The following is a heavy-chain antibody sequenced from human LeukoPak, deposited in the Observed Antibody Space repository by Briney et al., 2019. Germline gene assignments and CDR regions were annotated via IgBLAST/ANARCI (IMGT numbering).Heavy chain of an antibody. CDR2: IYYSGST. V-gene: IGHV4-59*01. CDR3: ARDKDTSSCLDY. D-gene: IGHD6-13*01. J-gene: IGHJ4*02. CDR1: GGSISSYY. Sequence: SETLSLTCTVSGGSISSYYWSWIRQPPGKGLEWIGYIYYSGSTKYNPSLKSRVTISVDTSKNQFSLKLSSVTAADTAVYYCARDKDTSSCLDYWGQGTLATVSS.